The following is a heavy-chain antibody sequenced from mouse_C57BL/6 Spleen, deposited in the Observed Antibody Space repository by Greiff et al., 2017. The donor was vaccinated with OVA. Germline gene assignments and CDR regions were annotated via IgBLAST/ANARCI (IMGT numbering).Heavy chain of an antibody. J-gene: IGHJ4*01. CDR3: ARSTTMVTTGAMDY. CDR2: IYPGSGST. Sequence: QVQLQQPGAELVKPGASVKMSCKASGYTFTSYWITWVKQRPGQGLEWIGDIYPGSGSTNYNEKFKSKATLTVDTSSSAAYMQLSSLTSEDSAVYYCARSTTMVTTGAMDYWGQGTSVTVSS. CDR1: GYTFTSYW. V-gene: IGHV1-55*01. D-gene: IGHD2-2*01.